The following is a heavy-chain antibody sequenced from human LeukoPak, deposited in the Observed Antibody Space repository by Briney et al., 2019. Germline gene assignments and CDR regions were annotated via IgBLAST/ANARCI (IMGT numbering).Heavy chain of an antibody. D-gene: IGHD5-18*01. CDR3: ARVRERGIQLWHFDY. CDR1: GGTFSSYA. CDR2: IIPIFGTA. V-gene: IGHV1-69*01. Sequence: SVKVSCKASGGTFSSYAISWVRQAPGQGLEWMGGIIPIFGTANYAQKFQGRVTITADESTSAAYMELSSLRSEDTAVYYCARVRERGIQLWHFDYWGQGTLVTVSS. J-gene: IGHJ4*02.